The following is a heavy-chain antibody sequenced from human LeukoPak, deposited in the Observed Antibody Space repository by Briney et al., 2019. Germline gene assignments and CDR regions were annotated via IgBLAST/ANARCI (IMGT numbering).Heavy chain of an antibody. D-gene: IGHD3-9*01. CDR2: ISSSSSYI. V-gene: IGHV3-21*01. CDR3: ARFPRYYDILTDYLDAFDI. J-gene: IGHJ3*02. Sequence: GGSLRLSCAASGFTFSSYSMNWVRQAPGKGLEWVSSISSSSSYIYYADSVKGRFTISRDNAKNSLYLQMNSLRAEDTAVYYCARFPRYYDILTDYLDAFDIWGQGTMVTVSS. CDR1: GFTFSSYS.